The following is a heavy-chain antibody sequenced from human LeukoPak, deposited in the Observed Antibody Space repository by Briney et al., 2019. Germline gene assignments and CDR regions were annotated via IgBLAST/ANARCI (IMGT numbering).Heavy chain of an antibody. CDR3: ARPDSTSSRSYFLY. CDR2: ILPGRDTT. D-gene: IGHD6-6*01. J-gene: IGHJ1*01. CDR1: GYPFINYY. Sequence: GASVKISCKASGYPFINYYIHWVRQAPGQGLEWMGTILPGRDTTTYAQNFRGRVTMTRDTSTRTVHIELNSLGSGDTAVYYCARPDSTSSRSYFLYWGQGTLVTVSS. V-gene: IGHV1-46*01.